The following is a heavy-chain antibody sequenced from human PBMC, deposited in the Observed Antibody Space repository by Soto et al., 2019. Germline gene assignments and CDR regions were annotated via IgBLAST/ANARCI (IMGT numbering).Heavy chain of an antibody. V-gene: IGHV3-48*01. D-gene: IGHD3-10*01. J-gene: IGHJ3*02. Sequence: GSLRLSCAASGFTFSSYSMNWVRQAPGKGLEWVSYISSSSSTIYYADSVKGRFTISRDNAKNSLYLQMNSLRAEDTAVYYCARDPPMVRGVIKASDAFDIWGQGTMVTVSS. CDR1: GFTFSSYS. CDR3: ARDPPMVRGVIKASDAFDI. CDR2: ISSSSSTI.